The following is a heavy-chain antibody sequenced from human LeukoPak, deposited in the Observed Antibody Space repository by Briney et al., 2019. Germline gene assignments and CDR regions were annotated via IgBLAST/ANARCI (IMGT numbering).Heavy chain of an antibody. J-gene: IGHJ5*02. D-gene: IGHD3-10*01. CDR2: IYYSGST. V-gene: IGHV4-39*01. CDR1: GGSISSSSYY. CDR3: ARHTSRGVRGLGWFDP. Sequence: SETLSLTCIVSGGSISSSSYYWGWIRQPPGKGLEWIGSIYYSGSTSYNPSLKSRVTISVDTSKNQFSLKLTSVTAADTAVYYCARHTSRGVRGLGWFDPWGQGTLVTVSS.